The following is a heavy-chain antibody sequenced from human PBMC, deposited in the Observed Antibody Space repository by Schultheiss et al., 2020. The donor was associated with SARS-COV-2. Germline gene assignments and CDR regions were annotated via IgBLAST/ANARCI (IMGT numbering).Heavy chain of an antibody. Sequence: GGSLRLSCAASGFTFSSYAMSWVRQAPGKGLEWVSAISGSGGSTYYADSVKGRFTIYRDNSKNTLYLQMNSLRAEDTAVYYCANYDYVWGSYRYIDYWGQGTLVTVSS. CDR3: ANYDYVWGSYRYIDY. D-gene: IGHD3-16*02. J-gene: IGHJ4*02. V-gene: IGHV3-23*01. CDR1: GFTFSSYA. CDR2: ISGSGGST.